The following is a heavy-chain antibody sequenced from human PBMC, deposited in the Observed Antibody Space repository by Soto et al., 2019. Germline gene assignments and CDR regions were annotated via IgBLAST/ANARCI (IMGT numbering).Heavy chain of an antibody. Sequence: GASVKVSCKASGYTFTDYYMHWVRQAPGQGLEWMGWINPNNGGTSYAQKFEGWVTMTRDTSISTAYMEVRRLTSDGTAVYYCARGSPTTTPFDYWGQGTLVTVS. CDR2: INPNNGGT. D-gene: IGHD1-1*01. CDR3: ARGSPTTTPFDY. V-gene: IGHV1-2*04. J-gene: IGHJ4*02. CDR1: GYTFTDYY.